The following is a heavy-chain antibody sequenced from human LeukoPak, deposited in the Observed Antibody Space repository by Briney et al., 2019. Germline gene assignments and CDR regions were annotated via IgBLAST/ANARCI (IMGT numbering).Heavy chain of an antibody. J-gene: IGHJ4*02. CDR1: GGSFSGYY. V-gene: IGHV4-34*01. Sequence: PSETLSLTCAVFGGSFSGYYWTWIRQPPGKGLVWIGEINHSGSTNYNPSLKRRVTISVDTPKHQFSLSLNSVTAADTAVYYCARGPVVDYFDGSGYYYFDSWGQGTPVTVSS. CDR3: ARGPVVDYFDGSGYYYFDS. CDR2: INHSGST. D-gene: IGHD3-22*01.